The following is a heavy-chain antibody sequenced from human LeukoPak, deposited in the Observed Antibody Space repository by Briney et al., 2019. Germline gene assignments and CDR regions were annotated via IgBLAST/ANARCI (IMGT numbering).Heavy chain of an antibody. CDR3: AKDRPEYYYDSSGYYH. V-gene: IGHV3-53*01. D-gene: IGHD3-22*01. J-gene: IGHJ5*02. CDR1: GFTVSSNY. CDR2: IYSGGST. Sequence: GGSLRLSCAASGFTVSSNYMSWVRQAPGKGLEWVSVIYSGGSTYYADSVKGRFTISRDNSKNTLYLQMNSLRAEDTAVYYCAKDRPEYYYDSSGYYHWGQGTLVTVSS.